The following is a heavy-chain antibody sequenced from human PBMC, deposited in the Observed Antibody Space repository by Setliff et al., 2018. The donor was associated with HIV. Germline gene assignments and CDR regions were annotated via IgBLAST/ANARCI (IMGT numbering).Heavy chain of an antibody. CDR1: GYSFSNYW. CDR3: ARHCNSGSSYKGNGHYGMDV. J-gene: IGHJ6*02. CDR2: IYPGDSDT. Sequence: PGESLKISCKGSGYSFSNYWIGWVRQMPGKGLEWMGIIYPGDSDTRYSPSFQGQVTISADKSISTAYLQWSSLEASDTAMYYCARHCNSGSSYKGNGHYGMDVWGQGTTVTVSS. V-gene: IGHV5-51*01. D-gene: IGHD3-22*01.